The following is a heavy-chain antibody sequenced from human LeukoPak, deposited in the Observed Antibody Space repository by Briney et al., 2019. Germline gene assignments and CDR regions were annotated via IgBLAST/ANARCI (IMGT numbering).Heavy chain of an antibody. CDR3: AKDLTSGWATYFDY. V-gene: IGHV3-23*01. CDR2: ISGSGGST. J-gene: IGHJ4*02. Sequence: GGSLRLSCAASGFTFSSYAMSWVCQAPGKGPEWVSVISGSGGSTYYADSVKGRFTISRDNSKNTLYLQMNSLRAEDTAVYYCAKDLTSGWATYFDYWGQGTLVTVSS. CDR1: GFTFSSYA. D-gene: IGHD6-19*01.